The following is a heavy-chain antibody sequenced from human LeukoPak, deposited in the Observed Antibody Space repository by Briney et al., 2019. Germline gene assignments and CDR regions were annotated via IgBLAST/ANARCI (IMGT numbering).Heavy chain of an antibody. CDR1: GFTFSSYA. D-gene: IGHD3-22*01. CDR3: ARDVTNYSDSSGLGKPLFDY. V-gene: IGHV3-64*01. Sequence: PGGSLRLSCAASGFTFSSYAMYWVRQAPGKGLEYVSAISSNGGSTYYANSMKGRFTITRDNSNNTLYLQMGSLRAEDMAVYYYARDVTNYSDSSGLGKPLFDYWGQGTLVTVSS. J-gene: IGHJ4*02. CDR2: ISSNGGST.